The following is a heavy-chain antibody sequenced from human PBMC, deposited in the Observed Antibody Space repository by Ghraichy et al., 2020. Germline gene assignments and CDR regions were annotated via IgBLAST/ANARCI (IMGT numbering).Heavy chain of an antibody. CDR3: ARTALEGNWFDP. J-gene: IGHJ5*02. V-gene: IGHV4-39*01. CDR1: GGSISSSSYY. Sequence: SETLSLTCTVSGGSISSSSYYWGWIRQPPGKGLEWIGSIYYSGSTYYNPSLKSRVTISVDTSKNQFSLKLSSVTAADTAVYYCARTALEGNWFDPWGQGTLVTVSS. CDR2: IYYSGST. D-gene: IGHD1-1*01.